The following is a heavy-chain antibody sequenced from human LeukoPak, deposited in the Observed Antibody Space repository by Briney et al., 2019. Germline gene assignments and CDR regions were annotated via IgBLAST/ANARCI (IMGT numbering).Heavy chain of an antibody. CDR3: AREEYDSSSWLDAFDI. Sequence: SETLSLTRTVSGGSISSYYWSWIRQPPGKGLEWIGYIYYSGSTNYNPSLKSRVTISVDTSKNQFSLKLSSVTAADTAVYYCAREEYDSSSWLDAFDIWGQGTMVTVSS. D-gene: IGHD6-13*01. V-gene: IGHV4-59*01. J-gene: IGHJ3*02. CDR1: GGSISSYY. CDR2: IYYSGST.